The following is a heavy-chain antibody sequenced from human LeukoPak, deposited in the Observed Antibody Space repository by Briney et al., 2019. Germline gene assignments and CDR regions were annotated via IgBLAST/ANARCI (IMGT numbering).Heavy chain of an antibody. CDR3: ARDLLDGDYAYDAFDI. Sequence: SETLPLTCTVSGGSISSYYWSWIRQPPGKGLEWIGYIYYSGSTNYNPSLKSRVTISVDTSKNQFSLKLSSVTAADTAVYYCARDLLDGDYAYDAFDIWGQGTMVTVSS. CDR2: IYYSGST. V-gene: IGHV4-59*01. J-gene: IGHJ3*02. D-gene: IGHD4-17*01. CDR1: GGSISSYY.